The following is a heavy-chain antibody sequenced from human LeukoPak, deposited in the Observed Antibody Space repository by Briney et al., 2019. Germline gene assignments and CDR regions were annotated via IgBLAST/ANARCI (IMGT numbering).Heavy chain of an antibody. CDR1: RGSTSTYY. CDR3: ATLDY. Sequence: SETLSLTCTVSRGSTSTYYWSWIRQPAGKGLEWIGRIYPSGNTNFNPSLMSRVTMSIDTSKNQFSLKLTSVTAADTAVYYCATLDYWGQGTLVTVSS. J-gene: IGHJ4*02. V-gene: IGHV4-4*07. CDR2: IYPSGNT.